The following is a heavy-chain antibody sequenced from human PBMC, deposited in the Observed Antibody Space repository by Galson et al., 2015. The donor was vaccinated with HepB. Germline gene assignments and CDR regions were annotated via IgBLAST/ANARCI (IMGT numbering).Heavy chain of an antibody. CDR2: ISGSGGST. D-gene: IGHD3-22*01. CDR3: ANIPIVVDLYYFDY. CDR1: GFTFSSYA. J-gene: IGHJ4*02. Sequence: SLRLSCAASGFTFSSYAMSWVRQAPGKGLEWVSAISGSGGSTYYADSVKGRFTISRDNSKNTLYLQMNSLRAEDTAVHYCANIPIVVDLYYFDYWGQGTLVTVSS. V-gene: IGHV3-23*01.